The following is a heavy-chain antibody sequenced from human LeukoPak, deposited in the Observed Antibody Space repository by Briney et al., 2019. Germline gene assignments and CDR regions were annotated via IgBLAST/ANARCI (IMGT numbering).Heavy chain of an antibody. D-gene: IGHD5-18*01. Sequence: SQTLSLTCTVSGGSITSGTYYWSWIRQPAGKGLEWIGRISPSGNTNYNPSLKTRVTVSLEMPGNQFSLDLSSVTAADTAIYYCVRDGGQYNSDYKGGFYYFDSWGPGTLVTVSS. CDR2: ISPSGNT. CDR1: GGSITSGTYY. V-gene: IGHV4-61*02. J-gene: IGHJ4*02. CDR3: VRDGGQYNSDYKGGFYYFDS.